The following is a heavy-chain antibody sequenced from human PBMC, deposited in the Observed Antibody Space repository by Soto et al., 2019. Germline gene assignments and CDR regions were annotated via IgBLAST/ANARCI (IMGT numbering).Heavy chain of an antibody. Sequence: EVQLVESGGGLVQPGGSLRLSCAASGFTLSGYWMKWVRQAPGKGLAWVASIKQDGGEKYYEDSVKGRFTISRDNAKKSLYLQMNGLRAKDTDVYYCARDRWWLVHWGQGTLVTVSS. CDR3: ARDRWWLVH. V-gene: IGHV3-7*01. J-gene: IGHJ4*02. CDR1: GFTLSGYW. CDR2: IKQDGGEK. D-gene: IGHD6-19*01.